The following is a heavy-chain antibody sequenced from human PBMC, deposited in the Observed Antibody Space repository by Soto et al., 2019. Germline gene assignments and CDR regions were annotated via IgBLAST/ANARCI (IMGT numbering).Heavy chain of an antibody. J-gene: IGHJ6*02. CDR1: GYSFTSYG. D-gene: IGHD2-2*01. V-gene: IGHV1-18*01. CDR2: VSPYNGHT. Sequence: QVQLVQSAAEVKKPGASVKVSCKASGYSFTSYGISWVRRAPGQGLEWMGWVSPYNGHTQFAQRFQGRVTMPTDTSTRSAYMELRNLRSDDTAHYYCARDLTIVPATHPRLENYGMDVWGQGTTVIVSS. CDR3: ARDLTIVPATHPRLENYGMDV.